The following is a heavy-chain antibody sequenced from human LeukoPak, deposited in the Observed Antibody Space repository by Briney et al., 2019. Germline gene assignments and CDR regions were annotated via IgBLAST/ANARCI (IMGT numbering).Heavy chain of an antibody. CDR3: ARAPLDYDILTGPVPGAFNI. D-gene: IGHD3-9*01. Sequence: ASVKVSCKASGYTFTGYYMHWVRQAPGQGLEWMGWINPNSGGTNYAQQFQGRVTMTRDTSISTAYVELSRLRSDDTALYYCARAPLDYDILTGPVPGAFNIWGQGTMVTVSS. CDR1: GYTFTGYY. V-gene: IGHV1-2*02. CDR2: INPNSGGT. J-gene: IGHJ3*02.